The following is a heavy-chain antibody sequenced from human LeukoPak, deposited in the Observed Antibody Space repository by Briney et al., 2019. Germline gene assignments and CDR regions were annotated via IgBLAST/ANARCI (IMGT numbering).Heavy chain of an antibody. D-gene: IGHD4-11*01. CDR2: IYHSEST. V-gene: IGHV4-38-2*01. J-gene: IGHJ4*02. CDR3: ARGTNDYTFDY. CDR1: GYSISNGYY. Sequence: SETLSLTCAVSGYSISNGYYWGWIRQPPGKGLEWIGSIYHSESTSYYPSLKSRVSISVDTSKNHFSLKVSSVTAADTAVYFCARGTNDYTFDYWGQGTLATVSS.